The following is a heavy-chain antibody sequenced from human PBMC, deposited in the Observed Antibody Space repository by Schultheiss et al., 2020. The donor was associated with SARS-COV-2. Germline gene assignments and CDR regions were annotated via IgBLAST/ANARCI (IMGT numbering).Heavy chain of an antibody. J-gene: IGHJ4*02. D-gene: IGHD5-18*01. CDR2: INDSGST. CDR3: ARGYSYGFYYFDY. V-gene: IGHV4-39*07. CDR1: GGSISSSSYY. Sequence: SETLSLTCTVSGGSISSSSYYWGWIRQPPGKGLEWIGEINDSGSTYYNPSLKSRVTISVDTSKNQFSLKLTSVTAADTAVYYCARGYSYGFYYFDYWGQGALVTVSS.